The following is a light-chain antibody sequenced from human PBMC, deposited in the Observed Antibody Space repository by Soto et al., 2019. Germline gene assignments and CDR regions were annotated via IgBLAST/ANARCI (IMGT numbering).Light chain of an antibody. CDR2: DAS. J-gene: IGKJ4*01. CDR3: KPYNSYTPEGIT. V-gene: IGKV1-5*01. Sequence: DIQLTQSPSTLSASVGERVTITCRASQTVNTWLAWYQHKPGKAPKLLIYDASVLETRVPSRFSVFSSETEFNLTSSSLQPDDYATNFSKPYNSYTPEGITFGGGTKVE. CDR1: QTVNTW.